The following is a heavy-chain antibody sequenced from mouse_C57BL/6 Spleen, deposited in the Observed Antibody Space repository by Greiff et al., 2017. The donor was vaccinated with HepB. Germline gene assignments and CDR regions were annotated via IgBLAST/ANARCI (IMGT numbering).Heavy chain of an antibody. Sequence: EVKLLESGPGLVKPSQSLSLTCSVTGYSITSGYYWNWIRQFPGNKLEWMGYISYDGSNNYNPSLTNRISITRDTSKNQFFLKLNSVTTEDTATYYCASYYDYDGYWYVDVWGTGTTVTVSS. D-gene: IGHD2-4*01. CDR2: ISYDGSN. CDR1: GYSITSGYY. V-gene: IGHV3-6*01. J-gene: IGHJ1*03. CDR3: ASYYDYDGYWYVDV.